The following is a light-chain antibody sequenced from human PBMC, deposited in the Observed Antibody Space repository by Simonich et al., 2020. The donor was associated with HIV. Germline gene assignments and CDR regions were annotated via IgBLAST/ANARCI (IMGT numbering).Light chain of an antibody. Sequence: QTVVTQEPSFSVSPGGTVTLTCGLSSGSVSTNYYPSWYQQTPGPAPRTLIYSTNARSSGVPDRFSGSILGNKAVLTITGAQADDEGDYYCVLYMGSGISVFGGGTKLTVL. V-gene: IGLV8-61*01. CDR1: SGSVSTNYY. CDR3: VLYMGSGISV. J-gene: IGLJ3*02. CDR2: STN.